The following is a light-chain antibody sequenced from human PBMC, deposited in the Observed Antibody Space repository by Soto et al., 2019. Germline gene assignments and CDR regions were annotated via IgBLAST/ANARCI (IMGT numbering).Light chain of an antibody. V-gene: IGKV3-20*01. J-gene: IGKJ2*01. CDR2: GAS. Sequence: EIVLTQSPDTLSLSPGERATLSCRPSQSVSGTYVAWYQQKPGLAPRLLIYGASTRATGVPDRFSGSGSETDFTLTISSLVPEDSAVYYCQQYVSSPYTFGQGTKLEIK. CDR3: QQYVSSPYT. CDR1: QSVSGTY.